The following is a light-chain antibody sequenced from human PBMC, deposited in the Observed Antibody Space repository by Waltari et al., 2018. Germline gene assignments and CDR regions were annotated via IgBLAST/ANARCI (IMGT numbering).Light chain of an antibody. J-gene: IGKJ4*01. V-gene: IGKV1-5*03. Sequence: DIQMTQSPSTLSASVGDTIIITCRASQSISNWLAWYQQKPGKAPKLLIYKAFTLETGVPSRFSGSGSGTVFTLTISSLQPDDFATYYCQQYNSYSVLTFGGGTKVEIE. CDR2: KAF. CDR3: QQYNSYSVLT. CDR1: QSISNW.